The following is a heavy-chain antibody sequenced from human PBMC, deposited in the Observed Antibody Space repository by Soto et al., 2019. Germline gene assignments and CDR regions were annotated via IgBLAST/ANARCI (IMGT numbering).Heavy chain of an antibody. V-gene: IGHV3-23*01. CDR3: ARDRSTDFGLDV. Sequence: EVQLLESGGDLVQPGGSLRLSCVASGFTFSDYVMSWVRQVPGKGLEWVSSISDGGERTDYRDSVRGRFTISRDNARFTINLQMNSLRVDDTAIYFCARDRSTDFGLDVWGQGTTVTVSS. CDR1: GFTFSDYV. J-gene: IGHJ6*02. D-gene: IGHD3-3*01. CDR2: ISDGGERT.